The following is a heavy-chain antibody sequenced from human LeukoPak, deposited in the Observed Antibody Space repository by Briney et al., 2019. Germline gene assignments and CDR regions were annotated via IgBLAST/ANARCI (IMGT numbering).Heavy chain of an antibody. CDR3: AREIAVAGSDY. Sequence: GGSLRLSCAASGFTFSSYSMNWVRQAPGKGLEWVSSISSSSSYIYYADSVKGRFTIARDNAKNSLYLQMNSLRAEDTAVYYCAREIAVAGSDYWGQGTLVTVSS. J-gene: IGHJ4*02. V-gene: IGHV3-21*01. D-gene: IGHD6-19*01. CDR1: GFTFSSYS. CDR2: ISSSSSYI.